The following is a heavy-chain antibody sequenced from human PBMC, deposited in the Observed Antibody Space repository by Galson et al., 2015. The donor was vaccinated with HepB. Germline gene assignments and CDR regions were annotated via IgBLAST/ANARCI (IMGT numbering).Heavy chain of an antibody. CDR3: ARGQTAGYDYVWGGREKLAAHWDY. D-gene: IGHD3-16*01. CDR1: GGSFSGHY. Sequence: SETLSLTCAVYGGSFSGHYWTWIRQPPGKGLEWIGNTNHRGNTNYNPSLKSRVIISADSSKNQFSLKLTSVTAADMAVYYCARGQTAGYDYVWGGREKLAAHWDYWGQGTLLTVSS. CDR2: TNHRGNT. V-gene: IGHV4-34*01. J-gene: IGHJ4*02.